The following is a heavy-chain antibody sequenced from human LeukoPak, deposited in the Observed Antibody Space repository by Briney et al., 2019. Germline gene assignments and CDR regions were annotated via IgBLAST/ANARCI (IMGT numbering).Heavy chain of an antibody. J-gene: IGHJ5*02. CDR1: GYSFISYW. CDR3: ARRGYYDSSGGNNWFDP. Sequence: GESLKISCKGSGYSFISYWIGWMRQMPGKGLEWMGVISHGDSKTRYSPSFQGQVTISADKSINIVYLQWSSLKASDTAMYYCARRGYYDSSGGNNWFDPWGQGTLVTVSS. V-gene: IGHV5-51*01. CDR2: ISHGDSKT. D-gene: IGHD3-22*01.